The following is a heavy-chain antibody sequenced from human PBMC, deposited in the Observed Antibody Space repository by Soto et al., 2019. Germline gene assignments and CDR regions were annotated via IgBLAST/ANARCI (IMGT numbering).Heavy chain of an antibody. CDR2: IIPIFGTA. D-gene: IGHD6-13*01. J-gene: IGHJ4*02. CDR3: ASCSSSWAPFDY. V-gene: IGHV1-69*13. Sequence: VKVSCKASGGTFSSYAISWVRQAPGQGLEWMGGIIPIFGTANYAQKFQGRVTITADESTSTAYMELSSLRSEDTAVYYCASCSSSWAPFDYWGQGTLVTVSS. CDR1: GGTFSSYA.